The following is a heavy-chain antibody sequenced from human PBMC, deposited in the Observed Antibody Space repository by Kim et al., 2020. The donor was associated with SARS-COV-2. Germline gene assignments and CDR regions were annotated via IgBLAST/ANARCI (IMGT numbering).Heavy chain of an antibody. CDR2: GT. D-gene: IGHD3-3*01. V-gene: IGHV1-2*02. Sequence: GTKYAQKFQGRITMTRDTSISTAYMELSRLGPDDTAVYYCARDFGRATDYWGRGTLVTVSS. J-gene: IGHJ4*02. CDR3: ARDFGRATDY.